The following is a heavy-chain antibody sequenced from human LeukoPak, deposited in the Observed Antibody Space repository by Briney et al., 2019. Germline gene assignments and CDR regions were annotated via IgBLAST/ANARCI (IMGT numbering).Heavy chain of an antibody. Sequence: GGSLRLSCVASGFSFSSFWMSWVRQAPGKGLEWVANIKQDGSEIYYVDSVKGRFTISRDNAKNSLYLQMNSLRAEDTAVYYRARGQWLPIDAFDIWGQGTMVTVSA. CDR1: GFSFSSFW. D-gene: IGHD6-19*01. CDR3: ARGQWLPIDAFDI. V-gene: IGHV3-7*01. CDR2: IKQDGSEI. J-gene: IGHJ3*02.